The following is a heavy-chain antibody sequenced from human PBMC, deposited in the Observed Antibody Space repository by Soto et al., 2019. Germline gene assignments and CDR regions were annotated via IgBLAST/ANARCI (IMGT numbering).Heavy chain of an antibody. J-gene: IGHJ4*02. CDR2: INRDGSIT. Sequence: GGSLRLSCAASRFTFSSYWMHWVRQVPGQGLVWVSRINRDGSITNYADSVKGRFTISRDNAKNTVYLQMNSLRAEDTAVYYCVSGYSDCWGQGTLVTVSS. V-gene: IGHV3-74*01. CDR1: RFTFSSYW. CDR3: VSGYSDC. D-gene: IGHD5-12*01.